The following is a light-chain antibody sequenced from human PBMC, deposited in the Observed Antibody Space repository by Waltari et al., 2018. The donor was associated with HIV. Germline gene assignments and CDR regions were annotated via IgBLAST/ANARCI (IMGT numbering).Light chain of an antibody. CDR3: LAWDTNLGGWV. V-gene: IGLV10-54*04. Sequence: LTQPPSMSTVSGQTATVTCIGDNNNVDHQGAAWVQHRQGHPPKLLSHRNTNGPAGVPERFSASRAGDTTFLPISGLQSEDEADYCCLAWDTNLGGWVFGGGTHLTV. J-gene: IGLJ3*02. CDR1: NNNVDHQG. CDR2: RNT.